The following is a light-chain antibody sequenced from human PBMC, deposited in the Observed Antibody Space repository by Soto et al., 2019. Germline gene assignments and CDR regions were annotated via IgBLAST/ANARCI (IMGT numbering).Light chain of an antibody. CDR2: EVS. J-gene: IGLJ2*01. CDR3: SSYAGNNNLI. V-gene: IGLV2-8*01. Sequence: QSVLTQPRSVSGSPGQSVTISCTGTSSDVGGYNYVSWYQQHPGKVPKLMIYEVSKRPSGVPDRFYGSKSGNTASLTVSGLQAEDEADYFCSSYAGNNNLIFGGGTKVTVL. CDR1: SSDVGGYNY.